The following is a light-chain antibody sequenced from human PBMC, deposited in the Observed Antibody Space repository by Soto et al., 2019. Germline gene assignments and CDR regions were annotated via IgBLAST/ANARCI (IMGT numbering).Light chain of an antibody. CDR1: QSVSSNY. CDR3: HQSGISP. J-gene: IGKJ4*01. Sequence: EIVLTQSPGTLSLSPGERATLSCRASQSVSSNYLAWYQQKPGQAPRLLIYGASSRATGIPDRFSGSGSGTEFTLTISRLEPADFAVYYCHQSGISPFGGGTKVEIK. V-gene: IGKV3-20*01. CDR2: GAS.